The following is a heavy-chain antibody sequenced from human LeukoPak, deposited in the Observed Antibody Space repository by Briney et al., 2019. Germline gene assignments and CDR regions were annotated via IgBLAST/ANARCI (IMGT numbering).Heavy chain of an antibody. D-gene: IGHD1-26*01. CDR3: AREIVGATPGVYYYGMDV. Sequence: GASVKVSCKASGYTFTGYYMHWVPQAPGQGLEWMGWINPNSGGTNYAQKFQGRVTMTRDTSISTAYMELSRLRSDDTAVYYCAREIVGATPGVYYYGMDVWGQGTTVTVSS. CDR2: INPNSGGT. J-gene: IGHJ6*02. CDR1: GYTFTGYY. V-gene: IGHV1-2*02.